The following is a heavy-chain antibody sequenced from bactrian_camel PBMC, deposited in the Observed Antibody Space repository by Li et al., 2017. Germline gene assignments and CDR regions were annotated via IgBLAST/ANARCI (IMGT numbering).Heavy chain of an antibody. J-gene: IGHJ4*01. CDR1: GFTFSSYA. D-gene: IGHD2*01. Sequence: VQLVESGGGSVQAGGSLRLSCVASGFTFSSYAVSWVRQAPGKGLEWVSISNTRGDTYYPDSVKGRFTISLDNATNTLYLQMDSLKPEDSGMYYCAVGRLAGGTWSSPAQYIYWGQGTQVTVS. CDR3: AVGRLAGGTWSSPAQYIY. CDR2: SNTRGDT. V-gene: IGHV3S31*01.